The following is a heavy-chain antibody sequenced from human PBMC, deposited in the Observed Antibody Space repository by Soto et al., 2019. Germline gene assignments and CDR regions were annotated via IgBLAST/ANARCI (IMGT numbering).Heavy chain of an antibody. Sequence: QVQLQESGPGLVKPSETLSLTCTVSGGSISSYYWSWIRQPPGKGLEWIGYIYYSGSANYNPSLKSRVTISVDTSKNQFSLKLSSVTAADTAVYYCARYSGIAHLTYYYYMDVWGKGTTVTVSS. CDR1: GGSISSYY. V-gene: IGHV4-59*08. CDR2: IYYSGSA. CDR3: ARYSGIAHLTYYYYMDV. D-gene: IGHD3-10*01. J-gene: IGHJ6*03.